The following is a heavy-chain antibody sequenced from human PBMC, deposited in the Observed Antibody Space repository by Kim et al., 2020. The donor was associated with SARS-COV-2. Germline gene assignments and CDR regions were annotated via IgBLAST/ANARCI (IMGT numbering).Heavy chain of an antibody. CDR2: ISWRSDNI. V-gene: IGHV3-9*01. CDR1: GFTFGDYA. J-gene: IGHJ6*04. CDR3: ARDLSGVDCTSTTCFIYGMDV. D-gene: IGHD2-2*01. Sequence: GGSLRLSCAASGFTFGDYAMHWVRQAPGKGLEWVSGISWRSDNIYYAGSVEGRFTISRDNAKNSLFLQMSGLRHEDTAVYYCARDLSGVDCTSTTCFIYGMDVGGEGTTVTVSS.